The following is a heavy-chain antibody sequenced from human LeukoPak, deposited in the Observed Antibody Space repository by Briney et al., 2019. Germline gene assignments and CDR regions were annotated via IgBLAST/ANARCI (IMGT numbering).Heavy chain of an antibody. D-gene: IGHD1-7*01. J-gene: IGHJ4*02. CDR3: ARISRRELPCF. V-gene: IGHV3-7*03. Sequence: RGSLRLSCAASGFTFSSLWMGWLRQAPGKGQEWVANIKPDGSDKYYVESVKGRFTISRDNAKNSLYLQMNSLRVEDTAIYYCARISRRELPCFWGQGTLVTVSS. CDR1: GFTFSSLW. CDR2: IKPDGSDK.